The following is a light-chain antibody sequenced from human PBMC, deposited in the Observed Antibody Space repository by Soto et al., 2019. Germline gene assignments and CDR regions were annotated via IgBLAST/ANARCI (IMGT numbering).Light chain of an antibody. CDR3: QHYNDYSPYT. Sequence: DIQMTQSPSTLSASVGDRVTITCRASQSISNSLAWHQQKPGKAPKLQIYKASSLESGVPSRFSGRGSGTECTLTSSSLQPDDFATYYCQHYNDYSPYTFGKGTKLEIK. J-gene: IGKJ2*01. CDR1: QSISNS. V-gene: IGKV1-5*03. CDR2: KAS.